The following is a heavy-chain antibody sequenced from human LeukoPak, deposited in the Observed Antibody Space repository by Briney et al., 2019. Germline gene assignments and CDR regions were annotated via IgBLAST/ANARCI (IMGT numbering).Heavy chain of an antibody. J-gene: IGHJ5*02. CDR2: IIPIFGTA. V-gene: IGHV1-69*05. Sequence: SVKVSCKASGGTFSSYAISWVRQAPGQGLEWMGGIIPIFGTANYAQKFQGRVTITTDESTSTAYMELSSLRSEDTAVYYCARDWHYDFWSGYWAWFDPWGQGTLVNVSS. CDR1: GGTFSSYA. D-gene: IGHD3-3*01. CDR3: ARDWHYDFWSGYWAWFDP.